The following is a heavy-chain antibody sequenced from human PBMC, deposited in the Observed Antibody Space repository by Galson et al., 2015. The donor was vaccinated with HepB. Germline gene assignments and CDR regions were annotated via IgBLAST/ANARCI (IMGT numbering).Heavy chain of an antibody. D-gene: IGHD6-19*01. J-gene: IGHJ3*02. CDR1: GGSISSRSYY. V-gene: IGHV4-39*01. Sequence: SETLSLTCTVSGGSISSRSYYWGWIRQPPGKGLEWIGTIYYSGVTYYKLSLKSRVTISVDTSKNQFSLKLSSVTAANTAVYYCARPQWLVRGPCPGSDPFNIWGQGTMVTVSS. CDR2: IYYSGVT. CDR3: ARPQWLVRGPCPGSDPFNI.